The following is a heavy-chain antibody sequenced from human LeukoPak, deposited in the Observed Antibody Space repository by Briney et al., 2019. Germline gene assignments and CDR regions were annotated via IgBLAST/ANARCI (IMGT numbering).Heavy chain of an antibody. CDR1: GGSISSGDYY. V-gene: IGHV4-30-4*01. Sequence: SETLSLTCTVSGGSISSGDYYWSWIRQPPGKGLESIGYIYYSGSTYYNPSLKSRVTISVDTSKNQFSLKLSSVTAADTAVYYCARGLGSSWYPLYYYYGMDVWGKGTTVTVSS. J-gene: IGHJ6*04. CDR3: ARGLGSSWYPLYYYYGMDV. CDR2: IYYSGST. D-gene: IGHD6-13*01.